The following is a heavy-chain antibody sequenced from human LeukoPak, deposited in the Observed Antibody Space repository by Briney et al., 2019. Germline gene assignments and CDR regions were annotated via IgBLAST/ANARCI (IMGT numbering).Heavy chain of an antibody. CDR3: ARALRQQLVTGWFDP. J-gene: IGHJ5*02. V-gene: IGHV4-59*01. Sequence: SETLSLTCTVSGDSISSYYWSWIRQPPGGGLEWVGYIYHSGSTNYNPSLKSRVTISVDTSKNQYSLKLIAVTAADTAVYYCARALRQQLVTGWFDPWGQGTLVTVSS. D-gene: IGHD6-13*01. CDR2: IYHSGST. CDR1: GDSISSYY.